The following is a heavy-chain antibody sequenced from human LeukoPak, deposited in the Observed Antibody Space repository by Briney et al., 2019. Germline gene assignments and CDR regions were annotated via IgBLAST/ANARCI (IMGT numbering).Heavy chain of an antibody. CDR2: IYYSGST. V-gene: IGHV4-59*01. CDR3: ARIGNSGNYYTLFDY. J-gene: IGHJ4*02. D-gene: IGHD1-26*01. CDR1: GGSISSYY. Sequence: SETLSLTCTVSGGSISSYYWSWIRQSPGKGLEWIGYIYYSGSTTYNPSLKSRLTISVDTSKNQFSLKLSSVTAADTAVYYCARIGNSGNYYTLFDYWGQGTLVTVSS.